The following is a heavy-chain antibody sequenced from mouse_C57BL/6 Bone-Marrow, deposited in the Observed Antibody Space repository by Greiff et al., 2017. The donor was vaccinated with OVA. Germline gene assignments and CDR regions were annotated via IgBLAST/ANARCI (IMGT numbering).Heavy chain of an antibody. CDR3: TGEVTSAWFAY. CDR1: GFTFSNYW. J-gene: IGHJ3*01. D-gene: IGHD2-2*01. V-gene: IGHV6-3*01. CDR2: IRLKSDNYAT. Sequence: EVKLVESGGGLVQPGGSMKLSCVASGFTFSNYWMNWVRQSPEKGLEWVAQIRLKSDNYATHYAESVKGRFTISRDDSKSSVYLQMNNLRAEDTGIYYCTGEVTSAWFAYWGQGTLVTVSA.